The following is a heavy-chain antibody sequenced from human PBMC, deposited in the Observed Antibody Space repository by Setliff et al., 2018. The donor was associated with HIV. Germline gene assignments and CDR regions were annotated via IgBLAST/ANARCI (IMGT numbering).Heavy chain of an antibody. V-gene: IGHV1-2*02. D-gene: IGHD6-13*01. CDR3: ARARYSSSRTGDYYMDV. CDR2: INPNSGAT. CDR1: GYTFSGYY. Sequence: ASVKVSCKTSGYTFSGYYLHWVRRAPGRGLEWMGWINPNSGATNYARNFQGRVTMTRDTSISTAYMDLSSLTSDDTAVYFCARARYSSSRTGDYYMDVWAKGTTVTVSS. J-gene: IGHJ6*03.